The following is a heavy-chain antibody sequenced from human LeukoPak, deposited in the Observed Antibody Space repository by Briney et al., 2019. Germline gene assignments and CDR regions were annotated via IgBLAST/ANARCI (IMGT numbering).Heavy chain of an antibody. CDR1: GFTFSSYW. D-gene: IGHD2-15*01. J-gene: IGHJ3*02. V-gene: IGHV3-74*01. CDR3: ASAEYCSGGSCSFDAFDI. CDR2: INSDGSST. Sequence: GGSLRLSCAASGFTFSSYWMHWVRQAPGKGLVGVSRINSDGSSTIYADSLRRRFTISRDNAKNTLYLQMNSLRAEDTAVYYCASAEYCSGGSCSFDAFDIWGQGTMVTVSS.